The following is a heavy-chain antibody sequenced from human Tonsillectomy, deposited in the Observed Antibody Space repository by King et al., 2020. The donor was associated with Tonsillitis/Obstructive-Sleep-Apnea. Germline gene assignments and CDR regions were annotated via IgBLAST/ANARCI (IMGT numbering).Heavy chain of an antibody. CDR2: ISHDGTNK. CDR3: AGDLWNDSGYWYNYYYGMDV. J-gene: IGHJ6*02. D-gene: IGHD1-1*01. V-gene: IGHV3-30*04. Sequence: VQLVESGGGVVQPGRSLRLSCAASGFTFSSYAMHWVRQAPGKGLEWVAVISHDGTNKYYGDSVKGRITISRDNSKNTLHLQMNSLRPDDTAVYYCAGDLWNDSGYWYNYYYGMDVWGQGTTVTVSS. CDR1: GFTFSSYA.